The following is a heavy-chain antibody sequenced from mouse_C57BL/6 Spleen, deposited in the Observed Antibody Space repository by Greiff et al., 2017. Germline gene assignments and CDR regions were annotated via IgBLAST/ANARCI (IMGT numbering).Heavy chain of an antibody. D-gene: IGHD1-1*01. CDR2: IYPSDSET. CDR1: GYTFTSYW. J-gene: IGHJ1*03. V-gene: IGHV1-61*01. Sequence: VQLQQPGAELVRPGSSVKLSCKASGYTFTSYWMDWVKQRPGQGLEWIGNIYPSDSETHYNQKFKDKAKLTVDKSSSTAYMQLSSLTSEDSAVYYCARTLYGSSSLDVWGTGTTVTVSS. CDR3: ARTLYGSSSLDV.